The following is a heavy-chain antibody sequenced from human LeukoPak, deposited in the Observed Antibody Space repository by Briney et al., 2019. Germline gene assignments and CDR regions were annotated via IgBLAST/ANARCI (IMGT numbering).Heavy chain of an antibody. V-gene: IGHV1-69*04. D-gene: IGHD6-13*01. CDR2: IIPILGIA. CDR3: AREGPSYSSSSGYFDY. Sequence: ASVKVSCKASGYTFTSYGISWVRQAPGQGLEWMGRIIPILGIANYAQKFQGRVTITADKSTSTAYMELSSLRSEDTAVYYCAREGPSYSSSSGYFDYWGQGTLVTVSS. J-gene: IGHJ4*02. CDR1: GYTFTSYG.